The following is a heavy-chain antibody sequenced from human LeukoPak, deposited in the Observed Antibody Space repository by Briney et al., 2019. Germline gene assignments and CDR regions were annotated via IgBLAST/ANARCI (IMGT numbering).Heavy chain of an antibody. J-gene: IGHJ4*02. V-gene: IGHV4-39*01. D-gene: IGHD5-12*01. CDR3: ARRHIIVAGPDYFDY. Sequence: PETLSLTCTVTGASITSNGYFWSWIRQPPGKGLEWIGNIYYNGDTYYKPSLKSRVTISVDTSKRQFSLRLNSVTAADTSVYYCARRHIIVAGPDYFDYWGLGTLVTVSS. CDR1: GASITSNGYF. CDR2: IYYNGDT.